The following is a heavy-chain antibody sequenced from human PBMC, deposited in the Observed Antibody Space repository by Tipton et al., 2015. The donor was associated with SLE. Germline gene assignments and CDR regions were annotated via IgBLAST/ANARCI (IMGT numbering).Heavy chain of an antibody. CDR2: IYYSGST. CDR3: ARGYYDFWSGYYRGAFDI. Sequence: TLSLTCTVSGGSISSSSYYWSWIRQHPGKGLEWIGYIYYSGSTYYNPSLKSRVAISVDTSKNQFSLKLSSVTAADTAVYYCARGYYDFWSGYYRGAFDIWGQGTMVTVSS. J-gene: IGHJ3*02. CDR1: GGSISSSSYY. D-gene: IGHD3-3*01. V-gene: IGHV4-31*03.